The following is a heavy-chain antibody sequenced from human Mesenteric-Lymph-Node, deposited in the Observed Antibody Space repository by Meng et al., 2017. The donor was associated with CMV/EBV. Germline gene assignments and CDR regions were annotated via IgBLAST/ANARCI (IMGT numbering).Heavy chain of an antibody. Sequence: SVPVSCQASGGTFSSYAINWVRQAPGQGLEWMGGIIPIFGTANYAQKFQGRVTITTDESTSTAYMELSSLRSEDTAVYYCARGKGFGDDGYRCSNWFDPWGQGSLVTVSS. CDR3: ARGKGFGDDGYRCSNWFDP. D-gene: IGHD2-21*02. V-gene: IGHV1-69*05. CDR1: GGTFSSYA. J-gene: IGHJ5*02. CDR2: IIPIFGTA.